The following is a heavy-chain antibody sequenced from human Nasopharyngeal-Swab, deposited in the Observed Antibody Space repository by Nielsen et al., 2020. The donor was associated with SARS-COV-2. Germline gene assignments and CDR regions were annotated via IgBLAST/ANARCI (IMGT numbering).Heavy chain of an antibody. CDR1: GFSLSTSGMC. D-gene: IGHD3-10*01. V-gene: IGHV2-70*01. Sequence: SGPTLVKPTETLTLNCTVSGFSLSTSGMCVSWIRQPPGKDLVWLALIDWDDDKYYSTSLKARLTISKDTSKNQVVLTMTNMDPVDTATYYCARILVGRYYGSGSYYYFDYWGQGTLVTVSS. CDR3: ARILVGRYYGSGSYYYFDY. CDR2: IDWDDDK. J-gene: IGHJ4*02.